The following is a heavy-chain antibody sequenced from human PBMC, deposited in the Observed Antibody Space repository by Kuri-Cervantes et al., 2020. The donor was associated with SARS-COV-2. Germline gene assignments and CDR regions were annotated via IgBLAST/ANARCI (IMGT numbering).Heavy chain of an antibody. V-gene: IGHV3-74*01. CDR2: INSDGSST. Sequence: GESLKISCAASGFTFSSYWMHWVRQAPGKGLVWVSRINSDGSSTSYADSVKGRFTISRHNSKNTLYLQMNSLRAEDTAVYYCAAKADTAMVDDYYFDYWGQGTLVTVSS. CDR1: GFTFSSYW. D-gene: IGHD5-18*01. CDR3: AAKADTAMVDDYYFDY. J-gene: IGHJ4*02.